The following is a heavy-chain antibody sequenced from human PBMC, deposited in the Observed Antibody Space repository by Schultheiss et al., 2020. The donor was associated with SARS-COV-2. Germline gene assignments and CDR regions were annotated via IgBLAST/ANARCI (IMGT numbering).Heavy chain of an antibody. J-gene: IGHJ4*02. Sequence: ASVKVSCKASGYTFTIYGINWVRQATGQGLEWMGWMNPNSGNTGYAQKFQGRVTMTRNTSISTAYMELSSLRSEDTAVYYCARGKRSNDFWSGYYGVYFDYWGQGTLVTVSS. D-gene: IGHD3-3*01. CDR1: GYTFTIYG. V-gene: IGHV1-8*02. CDR2: MNPNSGNT. CDR3: ARGKRSNDFWSGYYGVYFDY.